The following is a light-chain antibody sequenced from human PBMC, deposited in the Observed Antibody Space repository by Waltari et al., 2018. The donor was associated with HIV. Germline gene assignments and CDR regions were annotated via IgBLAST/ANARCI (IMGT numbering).Light chain of an antibody. CDR3: LQDYNYPLT. CDR2: TAS. CDR1: QGIRND. J-gene: IGKJ1*01. Sequence: IQMTQSPSSLSASVGDRVTITCRASQGIRNDLGWFQHKPGKAPKLLIYTASSLQSGVPSRFSGSGSGTDFTLTISNLQPEDFATYYCLQDYNYPLTFGQGTKVEIK. V-gene: IGKV1-6*01.